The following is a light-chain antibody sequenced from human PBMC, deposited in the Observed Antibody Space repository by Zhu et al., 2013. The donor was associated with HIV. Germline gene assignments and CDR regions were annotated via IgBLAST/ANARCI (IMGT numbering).Light chain of an antibody. J-gene: IGKJ1*01. CDR2: KVS. CDR3: MQGTHWPWT. CDR1: QSLVYSGGNTY. V-gene: IGKV2-30*01. Sequence: DVVMTQSPLSLPVTPGQPASISCRSSQSLVYSGGNTYLNWFQQRPGQSPRRLIYKVSNRDSGVPDRFSGSGSGTDFTLKISRVEAEDVGVYYCMQGTHWPWTFGQGTKVE.